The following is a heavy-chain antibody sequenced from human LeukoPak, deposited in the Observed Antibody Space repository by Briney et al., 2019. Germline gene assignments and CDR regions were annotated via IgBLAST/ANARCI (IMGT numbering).Heavy chain of an antibody. CDR3: ARAPYDFWSGYYMID. D-gene: IGHD3-3*01. V-gene: IGHV1-69*13. Sequence: ASVKISCKSSGYTFTNYAISWVRQAPGQGLEWMGGIIPIFGTANYAQKFQGRVTITADESTSTAYMELSSLRSEDTAVYYCARAPYDFWSGYYMIDWGQGTLVTVSS. CDR1: GYTFTNYA. J-gene: IGHJ4*02. CDR2: IIPIFGTA.